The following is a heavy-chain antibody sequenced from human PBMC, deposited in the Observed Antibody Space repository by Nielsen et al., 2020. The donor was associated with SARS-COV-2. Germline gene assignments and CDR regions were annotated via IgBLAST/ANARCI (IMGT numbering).Heavy chain of an antibody. V-gene: IGHV3-30-3*01. D-gene: IGHD6-19*01. J-gene: IGHJ6*02. CDR2: ISYDGSNK. CDR3: ARDMGGVKQWLEIIYYYYYGMDV. Sequence: GESLKISCAASGFTFSSYAMHWVRQAPGKGLEWVAVISYDGSNKYYADSVKGRFTISRDNSKNTLYLQMNSLRAEDTAVYYCARDMGGVKQWLEIIYYYYYGMDVWGQGTTVTVSS. CDR1: GFTFSSYA.